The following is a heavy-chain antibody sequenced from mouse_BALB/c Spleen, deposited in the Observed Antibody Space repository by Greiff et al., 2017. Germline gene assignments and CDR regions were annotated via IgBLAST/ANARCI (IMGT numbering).Heavy chain of an antibody. Sequence: VQLKQSGPGLVKPSQSLSLSCTATGYPITSDYAWNWIRQFPGYKLEWLGYISYRSSPSYNPSLKSRIPITRDTAKTQFFLQLNSVTTEDTATCYCARYGDSSGYFGYWGQGTTLTVSS. J-gene: IGHJ2*01. V-gene: IGHV3-2*02. CDR3: ARYGDSSGYFGY. D-gene: IGHD3-2*01. CDR2: ISYRSSP. CDR1: GYPITSDYA.